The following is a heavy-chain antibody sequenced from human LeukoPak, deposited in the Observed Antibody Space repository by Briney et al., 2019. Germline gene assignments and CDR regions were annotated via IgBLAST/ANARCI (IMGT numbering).Heavy chain of an antibody. CDR3: ARESYIGTHGSGPLDDY. J-gene: IGHJ4*02. Sequence: GASVKVSCKASGYTFTGYYMHWVRQAPGQGLEWMGWINPNSGGTNYAQKFQGRVTMTRDTSISTAYMELRSLRSDDTAVYYCARESYIGTHGSGPLDDYWGQGTLVTVSS. D-gene: IGHD3-10*01. CDR2: INPNSGGT. V-gene: IGHV1-2*02. CDR1: GYTFTGYY.